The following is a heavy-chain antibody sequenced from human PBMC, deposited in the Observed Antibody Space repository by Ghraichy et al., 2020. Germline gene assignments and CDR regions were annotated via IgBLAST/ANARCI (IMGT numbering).Heavy chain of an antibody. J-gene: IGHJ4*02. CDR3: ARITLVLGIYY. V-gene: IGHV3-7*01. Sequence: GGSLRLSCEASGFTFSSHWMSWVRQAPGKGLEWVANINQDGSEKHYVDSVKGRVSISRDNAKNSLYLQMNSLRAEDTAVYYCARITLVLGIYYWGQGTLVTVAS. CDR1: GFTFSSHW. CDR2: INQDGSEK. D-gene: IGHD2-8*01.